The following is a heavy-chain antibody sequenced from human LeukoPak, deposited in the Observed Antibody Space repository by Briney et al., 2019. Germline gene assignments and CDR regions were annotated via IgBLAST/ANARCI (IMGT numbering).Heavy chain of an antibody. CDR1: GFMFSNYA. V-gene: IGHV3-64*04. CDR2: ISSNGGST. CDR3: AKPARTDYADY. J-gene: IGHJ4*02. D-gene: IGHD1-14*01. Sequence: GGSLRLSCVASGFMFSNYAMHWVRQAPGKGLEYVSAISSNGGSTYYADSVKGRFTISRDNFKNTLYLQMNSLRAEDTAVYYCAKPARTDYADYWGQGTLVTVSS.